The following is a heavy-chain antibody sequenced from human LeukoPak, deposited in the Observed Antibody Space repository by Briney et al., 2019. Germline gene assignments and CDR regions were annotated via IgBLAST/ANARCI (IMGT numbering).Heavy chain of an antibody. Sequence: PGGSLRLSCAASGFTFSSYAMNWVRQAPGKGLEWVAAITYSSSYKYYADSVKGRFTISRDNAKNSLYLQMNSLRAEDTAVYYCARDIAVYYDSSGYFFGGQGTLVTVSS. V-gene: IGHV3-21*01. CDR2: ITYSSSYK. CDR1: GFTFSSYA. D-gene: IGHD3-22*01. J-gene: IGHJ4*02. CDR3: ARDIAVYYDSSGYFF.